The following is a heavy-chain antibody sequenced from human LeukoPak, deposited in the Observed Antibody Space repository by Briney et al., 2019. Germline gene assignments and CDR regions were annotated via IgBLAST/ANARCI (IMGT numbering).Heavy chain of an antibody. CDR2: ISPYNGNT. Sequence: ASVKVSCKPSGYTFNTYGITWVRQAPGQGLEWVGWISPYNGNTNYAQKFQGRVTLTTDTSTSTAYMELRSLRSDDTAVYYCARIMPGGDRPSRAFDIWGQGTMVTVSS. D-gene: IGHD2-21*02. V-gene: IGHV1-18*01. CDR1: GYTFNTYG. CDR3: ARIMPGGDRPSRAFDI. J-gene: IGHJ3*02.